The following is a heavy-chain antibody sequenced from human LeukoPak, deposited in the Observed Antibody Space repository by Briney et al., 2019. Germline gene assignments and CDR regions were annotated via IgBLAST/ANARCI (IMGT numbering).Heavy chain of an antibody. V-gene: IGHV1-2*02. Sequence: ASVKVSCKASGYTFTGYYMHWVRQAPGQGLEWMGWINPNSGGTNYAQKFQGRVTMTRDTSISTAYMELSRLRSDDTAVYYCARAKASGWYDPPTFDYWGQGTLVTVSS. J-gene: IGHJ4*02. CDR3: ARAKASGWYDPPTFDY. CDR1: GYTFTGYY. D-gene: IGHD6-19*01. CDR2: INPNSGGT.